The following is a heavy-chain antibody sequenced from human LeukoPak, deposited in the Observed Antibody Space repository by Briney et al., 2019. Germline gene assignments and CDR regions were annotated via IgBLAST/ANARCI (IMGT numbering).Heavy chain of an antibody. Sequence: APEKVSCKASGYTFTGYYMHWVRQAPGQGLEWMGWINPNSGGTNYAQTFQGRVTMTRDTSISTAYMELSRLRSDDTAVYYCARDNYDSSGYYCDYWGQGNLVSVSS. CDR1: GYTFTGYY. V-gene: IGHV1-2*02. CDR2: INPNSGGT. J-gene: IGHJ4*02. CDR3: ARDNYDSSGYYCDY. D-gene: IGHD3-22*01.